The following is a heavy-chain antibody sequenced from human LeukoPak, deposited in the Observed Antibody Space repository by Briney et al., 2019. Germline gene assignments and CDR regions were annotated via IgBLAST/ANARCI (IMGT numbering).Heavy chain of an antibody. CDR1: GGSISSYY. D-gene: IGHD3-3*01. V-gene: IGHV4-4*07. CDR3: ARGRRRESYDFWSCPYGNY. Sequence: SETLSLTCTVSGGSISSYYWSWIRQPAGKGLEWIGRIYTSGSTNYNPSLKSRVTMSVDTSKNQFSLKLSSVTAADTAVYYCARGRRRESYDFWSCPYGNYWGQGTLVTVSS. J-gene: IGHJ4*02. CDR2: IYTSGST.